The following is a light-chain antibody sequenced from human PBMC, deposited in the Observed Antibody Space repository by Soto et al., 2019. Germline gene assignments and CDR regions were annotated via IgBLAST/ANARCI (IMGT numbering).Light chain of an antibody. J-gene: IGKJ1*01. CDR3: QQYGSSPVA. Sequence: EIVLTQSPGTLSLSPGERATLSCWASQSVSSNFLAWYQQKLGQAPRLLIYGASSRATGIPDRFSGSGSGTDFTLTISRLEPEDFAVYYCQQYGSSPVAFGQGTKVEVK. CDR2: GAS. CDR1: QSVSSNF. V-gene: IGKV3-20*01.